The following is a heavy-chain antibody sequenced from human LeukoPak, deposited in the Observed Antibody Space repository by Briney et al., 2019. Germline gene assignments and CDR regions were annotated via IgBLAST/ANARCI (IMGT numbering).Heavy chain of an antibody. D-gene: IGHD3-16*01. Sequence: SETLSLTCAVYGGSFSGYYWSWIRQPPGKGLEWIGEINHSGSTNYNPSLKSRVTISVDTSKNQFSLKLSSVTAADTAVYYCARGSKGCLRYFDLWGRGTLVTVSS. CDR2: INHSGST. CDR1: GGSFSGYY. CDR3: ARGSKGCLRYFDL. J-gene: IGHJ2*01. V-gene: IGHV4-34*01.